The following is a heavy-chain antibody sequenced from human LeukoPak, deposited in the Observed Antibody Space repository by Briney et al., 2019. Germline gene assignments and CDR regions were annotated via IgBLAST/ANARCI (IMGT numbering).Heavy chain of an antibody. V-gene: IGHV4-59*01. Sequence: SETLSLTCTVSGASISGYYWTWIRQPPGKGLEWIGYIYYTGTTNYNPSLRSRVTISVDTSKNQFSLKLSSVTAADTAVYYCARLYGSGNYFNELHYWGQGTLVTVSS. J-gene: IGHJ4*02. CDR2: IYYTGTT. CDR3: ARLYGSGNYFNELHY. CDR1: GASISGYY. D-gene: IGHD3-10*01.